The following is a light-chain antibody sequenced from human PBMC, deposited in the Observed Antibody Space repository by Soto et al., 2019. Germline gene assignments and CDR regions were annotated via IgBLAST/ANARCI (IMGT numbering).Light chain of an antibody. CDR3: CSYASSTSYV. J-gene: IGLJ1*01. CDR1: SSDVGGYNF. CDR2: DVS. Sequence: QSALTQPASVSGSPGQSITSSCTGTSSDVGGYNFVSWYQQHPGKAPKLMIYDVSTRPSGVSNRFSGSKSGTTASLTISGLQAEDEADYYCCSYASSTSYVFGTGTKDTVL. V-gene: IGLV2-14*01.